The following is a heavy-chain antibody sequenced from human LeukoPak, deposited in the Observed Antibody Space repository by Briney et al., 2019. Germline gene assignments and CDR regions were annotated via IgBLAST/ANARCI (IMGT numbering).Heavy chain of an antibody. CDR3: AKDLWELTGGFDY. J-gene: IGHJ4*02. CDR1: GFTFSSYG. CDR2: ISGSGGST. V-gene: IGHV3-23*01. Sequence: GGSLRLSCAASGFTFSSYGMSWVRQAPGKGLEWVSAISGSGGSTYYADSVKGRFTISRDNSKNTLYLQMNSLRAEDTAVYYCAKDLWELTGGFDYWGQGTLVTVSS. D-gene: IGHD1-26*01.